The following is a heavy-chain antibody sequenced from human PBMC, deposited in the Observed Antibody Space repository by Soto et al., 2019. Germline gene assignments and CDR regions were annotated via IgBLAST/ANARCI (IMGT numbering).Heavy chain of an antibody. D-gene: IGHD5-12*01. CDR1: GGSISSYY. CDR2: IYYSGST. CDR3: ARDSNRGYSGYDKLDY. Sequence: QVQLQESGPGLVKPSETLSLTCTVSGGSISSYYWTWIRQPPGKGLEGIGYIYYSGSTNYNPSLKSRVTISVDTSKNQFSLKLSSVTAADTAVYYCARDSNRGYSGYDKLDYWGQGTLVTVSS. V-gene: IGHV4-59*01. J-gene: IGHJ4*02.